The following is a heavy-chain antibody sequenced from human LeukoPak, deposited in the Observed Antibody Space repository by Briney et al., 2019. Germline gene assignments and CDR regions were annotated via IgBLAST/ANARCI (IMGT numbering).Heavy chain of an antibody. J-gene: IGHJ4*02. D-gene: IGHD3-10*01. Sequence: ASVKVSCKASGYTFTGYYMHWVRQAPGQGLEWMGWINPNSGGTNYAQKFQGRVTMTRDTSISTAYMELSRLRSDDTAVCYCARDQIGAYYGSGSYYNRLIGFDYWGQGTLVTVSS. CDR3: ARDQIGAYYGSGSYYNRLIGFDY. CDR2: INPNSGGT. V-gene: IGHV1-2*02. CDR1: GYTFTGYY.